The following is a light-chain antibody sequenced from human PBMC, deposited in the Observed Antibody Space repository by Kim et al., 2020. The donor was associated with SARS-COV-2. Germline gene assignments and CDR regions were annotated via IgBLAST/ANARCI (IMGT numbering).Light chain of an antibody. CDR2: YHTDSNK. CDR1: NGVSVGDFW. V-gene: IGLV5-52*01. CDR3: GTWHSNSKVGV. J-gene: IGLJ3*02. Sequence: MRRNGVSVGDFWLRWNQQRPGNPPRYLLYYHTDSNKGQGSGVPSRFSGSNDASANAGILRISGLQPEDEADYYCGTWHSNSKVGVFGGGTQLTVL.